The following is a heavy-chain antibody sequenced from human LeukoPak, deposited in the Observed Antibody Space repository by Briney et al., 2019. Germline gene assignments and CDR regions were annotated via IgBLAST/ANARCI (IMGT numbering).Heavy chain of an antibody. CDR2: ISYDGSNK. CDR3: ARGGRITMVLNWFDP. Sequence: PGESLKISCAASGFTFSSYAMHWVRQAPGKGLEWVAVISYDGSNKYYADSVKGRFTISRDNSKNTLYLQMNGLRAEDTAVYYCARGGRITMVLNWFDPWGQGTLVTVSS. V-gene: IGHV3-30-3*01. CDR1: GFTFSSYA. D-gene: IGHD3-10*01. J-gene: IGHJ5*02.